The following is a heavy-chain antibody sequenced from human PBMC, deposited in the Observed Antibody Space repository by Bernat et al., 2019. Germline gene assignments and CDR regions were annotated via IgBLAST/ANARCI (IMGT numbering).Heavy chain of an antibody. CDR2: INPNSGGT. V-gene: IGHV1-2*04. CDR1: GYTFTGYY. J-gene: IGHJ5*02. D-gene: IGHD2-21*02. CDR3: ARSGDYLPRTNWFDP. Sequence: QVQLVQSGAEVKKPGASVKVSCKASGYTFTGYYMHWVRQAPGQGLEWMGWINPNSGGTNYAQKFQSWVTMTRDTSISTAYMELSRLRSDDTAVYYCARSGDYLPRTNWFDPWGQGTLVTVSS.